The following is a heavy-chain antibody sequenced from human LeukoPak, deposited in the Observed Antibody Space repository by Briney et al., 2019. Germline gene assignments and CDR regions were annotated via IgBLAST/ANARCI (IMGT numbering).Heavy chain of an antibody. V-gene: IGHV3-21*01. CDR1: GFTFSSYS. CDR2: ISSSSSYI. Sequence: PGGSLRLSCAASGFTFSSYSMNWVRQAPGKGLEWVSSISSSSSYIYYADSVKGRFTISRDNAKNSLYLQMNSLRAEDTAVYYCARDRGIAVAARKDFDYWGQGTLVTVSS. J-gene: IGHJ4*02. D-gene: IGHD6-19*01. CDR3: ARDRGIAVAARKDFDY.